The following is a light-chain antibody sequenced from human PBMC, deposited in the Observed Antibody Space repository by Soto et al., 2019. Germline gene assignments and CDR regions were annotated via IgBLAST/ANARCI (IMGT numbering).Light chain of an antibody. CDR3: SSYTTSTTLGVV. V-gene: IGLV2-14*01. Sequence: QSALTQPASVSGSPGQSSTISFTGTSSDVGGSNYVSWYQQHPGKAPKLMIYEVANRPSGVSNRFSGSKSGNTASLTISGLQPEDEAHYYCSSYTTSTTLGVVFGGGTKVTVL. CDR2: EVA. J-gene: IGLJ2*01. CDR1: SSDVGGSNY.